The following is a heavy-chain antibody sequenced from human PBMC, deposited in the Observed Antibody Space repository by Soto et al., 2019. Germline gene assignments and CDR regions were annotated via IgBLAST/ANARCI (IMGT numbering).Heavy chain of an antibody. CDR2: IDQGGGEK. D-gene: IGHD3-10*01. V-gene: IGHV3-7*05. CDR3: ARGGNWFDP. J-gene: IGHJ5*02. CDR1: GFTFTNYW. Sequence: EVQLVESGGALVQPGGSLRLSCAASGFTFTNYWMAWVRQAPGKGLEWVAHIDQGGGEKYYVDSVKGRFTISRDNAKKSLYLQMNSLRAEDTALYYCARGGNWFDPWGQGTLVTVSS.